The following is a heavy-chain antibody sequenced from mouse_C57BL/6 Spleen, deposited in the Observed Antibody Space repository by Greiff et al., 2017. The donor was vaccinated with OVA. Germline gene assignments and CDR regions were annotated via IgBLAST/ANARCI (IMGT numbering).Heavy chain of an antibody. V-gene: IGHV1-72*01. D-gene: IGHD1-1*02. CDR2: IDPNSGGT. CDR3: ARLWALRRGDAMDY. CDR1: GYTFTSSW. Sequence: QVQLQQPGAELVKPGASVKLSCKASGYTFTSSWMPWVKPRPGRGLEWIGRIDPNSGGTKYNEKFKSKATLTVDKPSSTAYMQLSSLTSEDSAFYYCARLWALRRGDAMDYWGQGTSVTVSS. J-gene: IGHJ4*01.